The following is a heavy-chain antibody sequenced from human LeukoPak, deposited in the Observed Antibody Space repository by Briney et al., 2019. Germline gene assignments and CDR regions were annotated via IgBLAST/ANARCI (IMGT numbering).Heavy chain of an antibody. D-gene: IGHD5-18*01. CDR3: ARVTGPGSYGDWYFDL. Sequence: SVKVSCKASGGTFNSYTISWVRQAPGQGLEWMGGIIPIFGTANYAQKFQGRVTITTDESTSTAYMELSSLRSEDTAVYYCARVTGPGSYGDWYFDLWGRGTLVTVSS. CDR2: IIPIFGTA. CDR1: GGTFNSYT. V-gene: IGHV1-69*05. J-gene: IGHJ2*01.